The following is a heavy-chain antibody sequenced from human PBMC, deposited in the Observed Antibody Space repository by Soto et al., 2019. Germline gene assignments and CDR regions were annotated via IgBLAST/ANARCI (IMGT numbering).Heavy chain of an antibody. V-gene: IGHV1-8*01. CDR2: MNPDSGNT. CDR3: AREAASDPSFYYHYMDV. J-gene: IGHJ6*03. Sequence: QEQLVQSAAEAKKPGAPVKVSCKASGYTFSNYNINWVRQASGQGLEWMGWMNPDSGNTGYAEKFQGRVTMTRNRSISTAYMELSGLRSEDTAVYYCAREAASDPSFYYHYMDVWGKGTTVTVSS. D-gene: IGHD3-10*01. CDR1: GYTFSNYN.